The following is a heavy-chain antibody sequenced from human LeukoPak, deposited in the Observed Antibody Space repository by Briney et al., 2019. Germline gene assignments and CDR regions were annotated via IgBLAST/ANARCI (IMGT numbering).Heavy chain of an antibody. V-gene: IGHV3-33*01. CDR3: ARDLRFWSGYSWSH. D-gene: IGHD3-3*01. J-gene: IGHJ4*02. CDR2: IWYDGSNK. Sequence: PGRSLRLPCAASGFTFSSYGMHWVRQAPGKGLGWVAIIWYDGSNKYYADSVKGRFTISRDNSKNTLYLQMNSLRAEDTAVYYCARDLRFWSGYSWSHWGQGTLVTVSS. CDR1: GFTFSSYG.